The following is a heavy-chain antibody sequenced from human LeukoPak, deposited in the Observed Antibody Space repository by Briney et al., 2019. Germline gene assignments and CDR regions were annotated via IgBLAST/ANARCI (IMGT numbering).Heavy chain of an antibody. CDR3: ARHGRYFDWFYGMDV. V-gene: IGHV3-48*04. J-gene: IGHJ6*02. Sequence: TGGALRLSCAASGFTFSSYSMNWGRQAPGEGLGWGLYISSSSSTIYYADSVKGRFTISRDNAKNSLYLQMNSLRAEDTAVYYCARHGRYFDWFYGMDVWGQGTTVTVSS. CDR1: GFTFSSYS. D-gene: IGHD3-9*01. CDR2: ISSSSSTI.